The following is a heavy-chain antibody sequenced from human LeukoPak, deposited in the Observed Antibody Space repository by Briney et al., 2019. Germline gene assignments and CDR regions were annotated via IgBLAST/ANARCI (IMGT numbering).Heavy chain of an antibody. Sequence: QAGGSLRLSCAASGFTFSNYNMNWFRQAPGKGLEWVSYISDTGFSIYYADSVKGRFTISRDNAKNSLSLQMDSLRAEDTAVYYCVCALVAGTTHWGQGTLVTVSS. CDR2: ISDTGFSI. CDR3: VCALVAGTTH. V-gene: IGHV3-48*01. D-gene: IGHD6-19*01. CDR1: GFTFSNYN. J-gene: IGHJ4*02.